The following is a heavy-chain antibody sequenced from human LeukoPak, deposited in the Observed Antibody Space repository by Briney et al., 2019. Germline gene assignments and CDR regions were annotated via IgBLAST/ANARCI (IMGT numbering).Heavy chain of an antibody. Sequence: PGRSLRLSCAASGFTFSSYGMHWVRQAPGKGLEWAAVISYDGSNKYYADSVKGRFTISRDNSKNTLYLQMNSLRAEDTAVYYCAKDAPYCSGGSCYSSWLDYWGQGTLVTVSS. J-gene: IGHJ4*02. D-gene: IGHD2-15*01. CDR2: ISYDGSNK. CDR1: GFTFSSYG. V-gene: IGHV3-30*18. CDR3: AKDAPYCSGGSCYSSWLDY.